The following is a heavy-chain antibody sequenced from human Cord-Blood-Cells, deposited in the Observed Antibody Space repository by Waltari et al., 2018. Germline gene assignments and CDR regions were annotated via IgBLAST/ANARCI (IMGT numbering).Heavy chain of an antibody. CDR2: IRSKAYGGTT. Sequence: EVQLVESGGGLVQPGRSLRLSCTASGFTFGDYVMSWVRQAPGKGLEWVGFIRSKAYGGTTEYAASVKGRFTISRDDSKSIAYLQMNSLKTEDTAVYYCTGTYYDFWSGSSDAFDIWGQGTMVTVSS. D-gene: IGHD3-3*01. V-gene: IGHV3-49*04. J-gene: IGHJ3*02. CDR1: GFTFGDYV. CDR3: TGTYYDFWSGSSDAFDI.